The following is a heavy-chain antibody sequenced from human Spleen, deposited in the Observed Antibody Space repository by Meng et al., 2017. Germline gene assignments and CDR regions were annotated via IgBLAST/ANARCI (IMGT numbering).Heavy chain of an antibody. D-gene: IGHD6-13*01. CDR1: GFTFDDYA. V-gene: IGHV3-9*03. Sequence: SLKISCAASGFTFDDYAMHWVRQAPGKGLEWVSGISWNSGSIGYADSVKGRFTISRDNAKNSLYLQMNSLRAEDMALYYCAKAAFSSSPSYIDYWGQGTLVTVSS. J-gene: IGHJ4*02. CDR2: ISWNSGSI. CDR3: AKAAFSSSPSYIDY.